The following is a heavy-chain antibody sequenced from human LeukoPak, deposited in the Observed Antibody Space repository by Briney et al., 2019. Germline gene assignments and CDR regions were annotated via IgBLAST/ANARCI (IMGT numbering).Heavy chain of an antibody. J-gene: IGHJ4*02. V-gene: IGHV3-30*04. CDR3: AREGTYPDFWSGYFEY. D-gene: IGHD3-3*01. CDR2: LSSDGSYD. CDR1: GFTFSIYA. Sequence: PGGSLRLSCSASGFTFSIYAMHWVRQTPDRGLEWVGFLSSDGSYDQYRETVRGRFSISRDNSKNTLYLEMNSFTVDDTGVYYCAREGTYPDFWSGYFEYWGQGTLAIVSS.